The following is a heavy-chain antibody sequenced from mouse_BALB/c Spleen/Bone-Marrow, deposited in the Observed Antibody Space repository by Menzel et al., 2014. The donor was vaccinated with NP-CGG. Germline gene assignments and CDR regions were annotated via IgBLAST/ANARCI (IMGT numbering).Heavy chain of an antibody. CDR1: GFPLTSYG. D-gene: IGHD1-2*01. CDR2: LWSGGST. CDR3: ARNSHYYGYYYAMDY. J-gene: IGHJ4*01. V-gene: IGHV2-2*02. Sequence: QVQLKESGPGLVQPSQSLSITCTVSGFPLTSYGVHWVRQSPGKGLEWLGVLWSGGSTDYNAAFISRLSISKDNSKSQVFFKMNSLQANDTAIYYCARNSHYYGYYYAMDYWGQGTSVTVSS.